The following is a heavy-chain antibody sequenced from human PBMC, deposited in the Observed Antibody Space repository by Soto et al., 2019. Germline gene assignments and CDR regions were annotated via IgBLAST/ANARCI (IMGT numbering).Heavy chain of an antibody. V-gene: IGHV3-20*04. D-gene: IGHD1-26*01. CDR2: VNWNGGST. Sequence: GGFLRLSCAPCGFTFDDYGMSWARQAPGKGLEWVSGVNWNGGSTGYADSVKGRFTISRDNAKNSLYLQMNSLRAEDTAFYYCVRGASLNFDYWGQGTLVTVSS. J-gene: IGHJ4*02. CDR3: VRGASLNFDY. CDR1: GFTFDDYG.